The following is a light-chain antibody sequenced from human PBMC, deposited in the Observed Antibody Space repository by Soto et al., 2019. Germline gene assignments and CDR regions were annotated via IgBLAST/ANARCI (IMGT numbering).Light chain of an antibody. Sequence: DIQMTQSPSTLSGSVGDRVTITCRASQTISSWLARYQQKPGKAPKLLIYKASTLKSGVPSRFSGSGSGTEFTLTISSLQPDDFATYYCQHYKSYSEAFGQWTKVELK. J-gene: IGKJ1*01. CDR3: QHYKSYSEA. CDR2: KAS. CDR1: QTISSW. V-gene: IGKV1-5*03.